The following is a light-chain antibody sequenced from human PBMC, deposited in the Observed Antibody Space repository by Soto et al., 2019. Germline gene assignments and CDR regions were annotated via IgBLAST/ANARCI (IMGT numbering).Light chain of an antibody. Sequence: QSALTQPASVSGSPGQSITISCTGTSSDVGGYNYVSWYQQHPGRAPKLIIYEVSNRPSGVSNRFSGSKSGNTASLAISGLQAEDGGDYYCSPYTTGTTPVFFGGGPKLPVL. CDR2: EVS. V-gene: IGLV2-14*01. CDR3: SPYTTGTTPVF. CDR1: SSDVGGYNY. J-gene: IGLJ2*01.